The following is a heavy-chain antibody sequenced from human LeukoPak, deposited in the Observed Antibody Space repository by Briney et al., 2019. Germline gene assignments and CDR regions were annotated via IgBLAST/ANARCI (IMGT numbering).Heavy chain of an antibody. CDR1: GFTFSSYG. CDR3: AKDLGYSSGSICDY. J-gene: IGHJ4*02. CDR2: IRYDGSNK. D-gene: IGHD6-19*01. V-gene: IGHV3-30*02. Sequence: GGSLRLSCAASGFTFSSYGMHWVRQAPGKGLEWVAFIRYDGSNKYYADSVKGRFTISRDNSKNTLYLQMNSLRAEDTAVYYCAKDLGYSSGSICDYWGQGTLVTVSS.